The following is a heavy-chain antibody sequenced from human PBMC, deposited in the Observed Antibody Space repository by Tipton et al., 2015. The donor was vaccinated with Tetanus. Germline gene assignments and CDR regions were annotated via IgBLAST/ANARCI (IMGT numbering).Heavy chain of an antibody. V-gene: IGHV4-61*08. CDR2: ISSSGST. J-gene: IGHJ4*02. D-gene: IGHD3-3*01. CDR1: GDSLSSGDRN. Sequence: TLSLTCTVSGDSLSSGDRNWSWIRQAPGKGLEWLAYISSSGSTNSDYFLKSRISISRDTSKNQYFLNLSSVTAADTAVYFCARANYDFSMKGPFDSWGQGILVVVSA. CDR3: ARANYDFSMKGPFDS.